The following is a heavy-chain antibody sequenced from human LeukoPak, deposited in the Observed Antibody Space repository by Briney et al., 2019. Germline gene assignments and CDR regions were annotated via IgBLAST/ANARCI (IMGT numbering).Heavy chain of an antibody. Sequence: PGGSLRLSCAASGFTFSSYAVNWVRQAPGKGLEWVSSISGSGDRTYYADSVKGRFTISRDNSKNTLYLQMNSLRAEDTAIYYCAKDMRGSGCYFDYWGQGTLVTVSS. CDR2: ISGSGDRT. J-gene: IGHJ4*02. D-gene: IGHD6-19*01. V-gene: IGHV3-23*01. CDR3: AKDMRGSGCYFDY. CDR1: GFTFSSYA.